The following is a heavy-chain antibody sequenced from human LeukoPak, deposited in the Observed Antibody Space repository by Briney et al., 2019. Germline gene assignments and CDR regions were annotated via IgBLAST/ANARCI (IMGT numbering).Heavy chain of an antibody. CDR3: ARDDLTGGVDY. CDR2: MNPNSGNT. V-gene: IGHV1-8*03. CDR1: GYTFTSYD. Sequence: ASVKVSCKASGYTFTSYDINWVRQATGQGLEWMGWMNPNSGNTGYAQKFQGRVTITRNTSISTAYMELSSLRSGDTAVYYCARDDLTGGVDYWGQGTLVTVSS. D-gene: IGHD1-26*01. J-gene: IGHJ4*02.